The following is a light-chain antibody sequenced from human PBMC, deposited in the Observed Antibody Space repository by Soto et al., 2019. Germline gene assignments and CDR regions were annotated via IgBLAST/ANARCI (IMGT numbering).Light chain of an antibody. CDR3: MQAVQAPPT. CDR1: QSLLHSNGNIY. CDR2: LGS. J-gene: IGKJ1*01. V-gene: IGKV2-28*01. Sequence: DIVLTQSPLSLPVTPGEPASISCRSSQSLLHSNGNIYLDWYLQKPGQSPQLLIYLGSIRASGVPDRVKCRGSRKDFTLKITRGEGEDVGGYFRMQAVQAPPTFRPRTKVEIK.